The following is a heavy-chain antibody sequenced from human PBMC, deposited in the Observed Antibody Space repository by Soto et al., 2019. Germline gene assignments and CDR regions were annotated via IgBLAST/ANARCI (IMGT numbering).Heavy chain of an antibody. CDR1: GYTFTRYY. V-gene: IGHV1-46*03. D-gene: IGHD3-10*01. J-gene: IGHJ3*02. Sequence: GASVKVSCKASGYTFTRYYMHWVRQAPGQGLEWMGIINPSGGSTSYAQKFQGRVTMTRDTSTSTVYMELSSLRSEDTAVYYCARDQGGQLWFGELLSPPDAFDIWGQGTMVTVSS. CDR2: INPSGGST. CDR3: ARDQGGQLWFGELLSPPDAFDI.